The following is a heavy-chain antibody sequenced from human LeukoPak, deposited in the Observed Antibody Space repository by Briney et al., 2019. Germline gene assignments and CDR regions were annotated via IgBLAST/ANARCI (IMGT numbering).Heavy chain of an antibody. CDR1: GYTFTRYY. D-gene: IGHD3-10*01. V-gene: IGHV1-2*02. J-gene: IGHJ4*02. CDR3: ARPVPGGY. Sequence: GASVTVSCKASGYTFTRYYMHWVRQAPGHGLEGMGWINPNSGVTNYAQKSHARVTMTRDTSLSTAYMELSRLRPDDTAVYYCARPVPGGYWGQGTLVTVSS. CDR2: INPNSGVT.